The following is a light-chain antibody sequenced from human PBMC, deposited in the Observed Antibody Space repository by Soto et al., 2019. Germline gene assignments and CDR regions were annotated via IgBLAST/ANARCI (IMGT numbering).Light chain of an antibody. CDR2: DVS. J-gene: IGLJ3*02. Sequence: QSALTQPRSVSGSPGQSVTISCTGTSSDVGGYNYVSWYQHHPGKAPKSMIYDVSKRPSGVPDRFSGSKSGNTASLTISGLQAEDEADYYCRSYAGSDTWVFGGGTKLTVL. CDR3: RSYAGSDTWV. CDR1: SSDVGGYNY. V-gene: IGLV2-11*01.